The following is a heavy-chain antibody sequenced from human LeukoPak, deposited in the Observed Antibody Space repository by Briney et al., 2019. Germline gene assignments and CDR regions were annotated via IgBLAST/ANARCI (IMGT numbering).Heavy chain of an antibody. CDR3: ARDTDSGGYLNWFDP. Sequence: GGSLRLSCAASGFTFSSYGMHWVRQAPGKGLEWVAVIRYDGSNNNYADSVKGRFTISRDNSKNTLYLQMNSLRAEDTAVYYCARDTDSGGYLNWFDPWGQGTLVTVSS. D-gene: IGHD3-10*01. CDR2: IRYDGSNN. CDR1: GFTFSSYG. J-gene: IGHJ5*02. V-gene: IGHV3-33*01.